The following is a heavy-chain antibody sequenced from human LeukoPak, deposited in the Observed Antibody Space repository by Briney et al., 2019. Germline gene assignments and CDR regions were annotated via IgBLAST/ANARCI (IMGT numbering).Heavy chain of an antibody. D-gene: IGHD6-13*01. CDR3: TRVAAGCGWRDYFDN. CDR2: IKPSGGST. CDR1: GYTFTSYY. V-gene: IGHV1-46*04. Sequence: ASVKVSCKASGYTFTSYYMHWGRQAPGQGLEWMGIIKPSGGSTSYAQKLQGRVTMTRDMSTSTVYIELSRLRSEDTAVYYCTRVAAGCGWRDYFDNWGQGTLVTVSS. J-gene: IGHJ4*02.